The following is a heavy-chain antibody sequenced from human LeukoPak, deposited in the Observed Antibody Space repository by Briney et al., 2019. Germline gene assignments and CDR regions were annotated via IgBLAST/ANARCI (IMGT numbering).Heavy chain of an antibody. CDR1: GGSFSGYY. Sequence: SETLSLTCAVYGGSFSGYYWSWIRQPPGKGLEWIGNIYYSGSTYYNPSLKSRVTISVDTSKSQFSLKLSSVTAADTAVYYCAREGYDSSYYYYLDYWGQGTLVTVSS. D-gene: IGHD3-22*01. CDR3: AREGYDSSYYYYLDY. V-gene: IGHV4-34*09. J-gene: IGHJ4*02. CDR2: IYYSGST.